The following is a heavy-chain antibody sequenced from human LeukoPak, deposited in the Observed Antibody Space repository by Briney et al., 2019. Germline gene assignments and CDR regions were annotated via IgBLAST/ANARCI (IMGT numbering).Heavy chain of an antibody. CDR1: GDSISRYY. CDR3: ARGRGWNQRHYFDY. V-gene: IGHV4-59*12. CDR2: FFYSGST. J-gene: IGHJ4*02. Sequence: SETLSLTCTVSGDSISRYYWSWIRQPPGKGLECIGYFFYSGSTNYNPSLKSRVTISVDTSKNQFSLKLSSVTAADTAVYYCARGRGWNQRHYFDYWGQGTLVTVSS. D-gene: IGHD1-1*01.